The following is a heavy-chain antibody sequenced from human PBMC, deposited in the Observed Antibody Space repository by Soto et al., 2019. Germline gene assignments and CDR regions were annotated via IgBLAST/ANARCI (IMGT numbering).Heavy chain of an antibody. D-gene: IGHD3-22*01. CDR1: GGSISTYY. J-gene: IGHJ4*02. CDR3: ARAPYYYDSSGYYYAIDY. V-gene: IGHV4-59*01. CDR2: IYYSGST. Sequence: PSETLSLTCTVSGGSISTYYWSWIRQSPGKGLEWLGYIYYSGSTNFNPSLKSRVTISVDTSKNQFSLKLSSVTAADTAVYYCARAPYYYDSSGYYYAIDYWGQGTQVTVSS.